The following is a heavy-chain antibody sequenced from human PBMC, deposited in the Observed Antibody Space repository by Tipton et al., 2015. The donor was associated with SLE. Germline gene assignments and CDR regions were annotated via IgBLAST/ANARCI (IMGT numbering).Heavy chain of an antibody. J-gene: IGHJ4*02. CDR1: GSVFTDSY. Sequence: QSGAEVKKPGASVKVSCEAPGSVFTDSYIHWVRQAPGHGLEWMGWINPNSGGTNYAQKFQGRVTVTRDTSISTAYMELSGLRSDDTAVYYCAATEVGGTFIDSWGQGTLVTVSS. CDR2: INPNSGGT. V-gene: IGHV1-2*02. CDR3: AATEVGGTFIDS. D-gene: IGHD3-3*01.